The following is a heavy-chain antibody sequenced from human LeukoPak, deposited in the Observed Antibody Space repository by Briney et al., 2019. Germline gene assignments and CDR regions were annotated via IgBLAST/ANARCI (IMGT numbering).Heavy chain of an antibody. D-gene: IGHD3-9*01. CDR3: AKDRDIWTGFDY. CDR1: GFTFSSYG. CDR2: ISYDGSNK. V-gene: IGHV3-30*18. Sequence: GRSLRLSCAASGFTFSSYGMHWVRQAPGKGLEWVAVISYDGSNKYYADSVKGRFTISRDNSKNTLYLQMNSLRAEGTAVYYCAKDRDIWTGFDYWGQGTLVTVSS. J-gene: IGHJ4*02.